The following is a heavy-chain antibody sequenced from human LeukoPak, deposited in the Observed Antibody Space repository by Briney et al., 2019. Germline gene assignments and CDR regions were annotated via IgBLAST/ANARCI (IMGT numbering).Heavy chain of an antibody. V-gene: IGHV3-21*01. D-gene: IGHD3-10*01. CDR2: ISSRSNYI. CDR3: ARDYLGFGESGFDY. J-gene: IGHJ4*02. Sequence: GGSLRLSCAVSGFSFSDHNMNRVRQAPGKGLEWVASISSRSNYIYYADSLKGRVTVSRDNARNSLFLQMTSLRAEDTAVYYCARDYLGFGESGFDYWGQGTQVIVSS. CDR1: GFSFSDHN.